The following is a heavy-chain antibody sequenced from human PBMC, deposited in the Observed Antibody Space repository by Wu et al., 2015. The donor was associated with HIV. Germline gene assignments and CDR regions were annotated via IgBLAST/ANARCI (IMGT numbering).Heavy chain of an antibody. V-gene: IGHV1-69*05. CDR2: IIPLFGTT. Sequence: VQLVQSGAEVKKPGSSVKVSCKASGGTFSSYAISWVRQAPGQGLEWMGGIIPLFGTTEYAHIFQGRVIITTDESTSTAYMRLSSLTSADTAVYYCATPRSPGFSSAWPTNFDYWGQGTLLTVSS. CDR1: GGTFSSYA. D-gene: IGHD6-19*01. J-gene: IGHJ4*02. CDR3: ATPRSPGFSSAWPTNFDY.